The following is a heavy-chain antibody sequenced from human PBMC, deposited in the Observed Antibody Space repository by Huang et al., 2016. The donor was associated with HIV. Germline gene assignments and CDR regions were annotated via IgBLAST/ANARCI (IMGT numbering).Heavy chain of an antibody. CDR2: FDTEDGET. Sequence: QVQLVQSGAEVKKPGASVKVYCKVSGYTLTELSMHWVRQAPGKGLEWMAGFDTEDGETIYAQKFQGRVTMTEDTATDTAYMELSSLRSEDTAVYYCAIDRLVGATTGFDYWGQGTLVTVSS. D-gene: IGHD1-26*01. J-gene: IGHJ4*02. CDR1: GYTLTELS. CDR3: AIDRLVGATTGFDY. V-gene: IGHV1-24*01.